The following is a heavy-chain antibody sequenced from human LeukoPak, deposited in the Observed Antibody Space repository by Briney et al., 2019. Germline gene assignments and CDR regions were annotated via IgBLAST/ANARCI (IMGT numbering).Heavy chain of an antibody. V-gene: IGHV3-30*04. Sequence: GGSLRLSCAASGFNFNSYTMHWVRLAPGKGLEWVAVMSYDGSNKYYTDSVKGRFTISRDNAKNSLYLQMNSLRAEDTAVYYCAREQTYYYGSGSSNWFDPWGQGTLVTVSS. CDR1: GFNFNSYT. CDR2: MSYDGSNK. J-gene: IGHJ5*02. D-gene: IGHD3-10*01. CDR3: AREQTYYYGSGSSNWFDP.